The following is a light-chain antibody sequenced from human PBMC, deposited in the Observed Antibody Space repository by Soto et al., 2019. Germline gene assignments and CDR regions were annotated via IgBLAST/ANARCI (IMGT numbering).Light chain of an antibody. V-gene: IGKV3-15*01. Sequence: EIVMTQSPGTLSVSPGERATLSCRASQSVSTNLAWYQQKPGQAPRLLIYGASTRATGIPARFSGSGSGTEFTLTISSLQSEDFAVYYCQQYNSWPPITLGQGTRLEIK. CDR2: GAS. CDR3: QQYNSWPPIT. CDR1: QSVSTN. J-gene: IGKJ5*01.